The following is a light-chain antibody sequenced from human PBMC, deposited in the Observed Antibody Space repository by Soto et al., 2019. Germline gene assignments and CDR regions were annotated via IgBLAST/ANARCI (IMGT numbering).Light chain of an antibody. V-gene: IGLV1-44*01. J-gene: IGLJ3*02. Sequence: QSVLTQPPSASGTPEQRVTISCSGTTSNIGSHVVNWYQQLPGTAPKLLIYFNNERPSGVPDRFSGSKSGTSASLAISGVQSEDEADYICAGWDATLNGPVLGGGTQETVL. CDR3: AGWDATLNGPV. CDR1: TSNIGSHV. CDR2: FNN.